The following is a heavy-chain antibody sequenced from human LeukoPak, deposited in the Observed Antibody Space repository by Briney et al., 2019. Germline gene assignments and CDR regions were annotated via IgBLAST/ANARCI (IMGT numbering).Heavy chain of an antibody. Sequence: GGFLRLSCAASGFTFSSYEMNWVRQAPGKGLEWVSYISSSGSIIYYADSVKGRFTISRDNGKNSLYVQMKSLRAEDTAVYYCARVATYCSGGSCPYYFDYWGQGTLVTVSS. CDR3: ARVATYCSGGSCPYYFDY. J-gene: IGHJ4*02. CDR2: ISSSGSII. D-gene: IGHD2-15*01. CDR1: GFTFSSYE. V-gene: IGHV3-48*03.